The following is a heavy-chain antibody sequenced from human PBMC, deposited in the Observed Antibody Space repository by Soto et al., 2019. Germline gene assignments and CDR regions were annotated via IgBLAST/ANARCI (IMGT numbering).Heavy chain of an antibody. V-gene: IGHV3-33*01. D-gene: IGHD1-26*01. J-gene: IGHJ4*02. Sequence: QVQLVESGGGVVQPGRSLRLSCAASGFTFSSYGMHWVRQAPGKGLEWVAVIWYDGSNKYYADSVKGRFTISRDNSKNTLYLQMNSLRAEDTAVYYCARDVGWDRKEASDYWGQGTLVTVSS. CDR2: IWYDGSNK. CDR1: GFTFSSYG. CDR3: ARDVGWDRKEASDY.